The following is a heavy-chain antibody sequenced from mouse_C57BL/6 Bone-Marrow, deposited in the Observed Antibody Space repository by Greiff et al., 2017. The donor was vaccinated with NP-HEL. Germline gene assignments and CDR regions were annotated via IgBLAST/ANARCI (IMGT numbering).Heavy chain of an antibody. Sequence: VQLQQPGAELVKPGASVKLSCKASGYTFTSYWMHWVKQRPGQGLEWIGMIHPNSGSTNYNEKFKSKATLTVDKSSSTAYMQLSSLTSEDSAVYYCGDYSNYGAMDYWGQGTSVTVSS. D-gene: IGHD2-5*01. CDR1: GYTFTSYW. V-gene: IGHV1-64*01. CDR3: GDYSNYGAMDY. J-gene: IGHJ4*01. CDR2: IHPNSGST.